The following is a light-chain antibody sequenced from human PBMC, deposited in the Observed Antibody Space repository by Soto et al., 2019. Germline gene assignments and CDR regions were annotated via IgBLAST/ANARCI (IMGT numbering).Light chain of an antibody. J-gene: IGKJ1*01. CDR2: KAS. CDR1: HIISNH. Sequence: GGSVNITCRASHIISNHLAWYQQKPGKGPKLLIYKASTRKTGVPSRFSGSGSGTEFTLTIRCLQPDYFALYYCQQSCSSAGTFGQGTKVDIK. CDR3: QQSCSSAGT. V-gene: IGKV1-5*03.